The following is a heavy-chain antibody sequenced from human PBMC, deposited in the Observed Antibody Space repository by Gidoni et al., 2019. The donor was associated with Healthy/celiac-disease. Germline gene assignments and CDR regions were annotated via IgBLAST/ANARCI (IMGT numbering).Heavy chain of an antibody. Sequence: EVQLVESGGGLVTPGGSLRLSCEASGFTFSSYSMTWVRPAPGKGLEWVSSISSSSSYIYYADSVKGRFTISRDNAKNSLYLQMNSLRAEDTAVYYCARDRGIVVVTAIDYWGQGTLVTVSS. D-gene: IGHD2-21*02. CDR1: GFTFSSYS. CDR3: ARDRGIVVVTAIDY. CDR2: ISSSSSYI. J-gene: IGHJ4*02. V-gene: IGHV3-21*01.